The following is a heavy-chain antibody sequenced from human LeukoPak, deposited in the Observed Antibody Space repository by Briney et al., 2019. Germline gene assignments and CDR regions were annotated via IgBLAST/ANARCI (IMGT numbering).Heavy chain of an antibody. V-gene: IGHV3-7*01. J-gene: IGHJ4*02. CDR2: IEQDGSEK. D-gene: IGHD5-24*01. CDR1: GFIFNNYW. Sequence: GGSLRLSCAASGFIFNNYWMSWVRQAPGKGLEWVANIEQDGSEKYYVDSVKGRFTISRDNAKNSLYLQMNSLRAEDTAVYYCARVSVATNTFDYWGQGTLVTVSS. CDR3: ARVSVATNTFDY.